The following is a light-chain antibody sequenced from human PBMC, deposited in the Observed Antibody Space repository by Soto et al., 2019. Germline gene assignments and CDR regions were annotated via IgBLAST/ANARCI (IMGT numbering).Light chain of an antibody. Sequence: QSVLTQPPSVPGAPGQTVTISCTGSGSNIGAGYGVQWYQQLPGTAPRLLIYGSDDRPSGVPDRFSASVSGNSASLAITGLQTEDEADYYCCSYVSSKTYLFGTGTKVTVL. V-gene: IGLV1-40*01. CDR1: GSNIGAGYG. CDR2: GSD. CDR3: CSYVSSKTYL. J-gene: IGLJ1*01.